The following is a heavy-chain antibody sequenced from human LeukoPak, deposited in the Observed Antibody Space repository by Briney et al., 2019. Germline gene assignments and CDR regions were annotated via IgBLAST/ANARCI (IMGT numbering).Heavy chain of an antibody. CDR1: GFTFSSYA. CDR3: ATLQGQVDP. Sequence: GGSLRLSCAASGFTFSSYAMHWVRQAPGKGLEWVAVISYDGSNKYYADSVKGRFTISRDNSKNTLYLQMNSPRAEDTAVYYCATLQGQVDPWGQGTLVTVSS. J-gene: IGHJ5*02. CDR2: ISYDGSNK. V-gene: IGHV3-30*01.